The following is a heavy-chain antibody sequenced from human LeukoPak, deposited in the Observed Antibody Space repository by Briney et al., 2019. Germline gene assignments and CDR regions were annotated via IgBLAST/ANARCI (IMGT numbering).Heavy chain of an antibody. Sequence: GRSLRLSCAAYGLSLSGYWMSWLRQAPGKGPEWVDGLHADGNEKYLVDSVKGRFTVSRDNAKNSLYLQMNSLRVEDTAVYYGARGGYSFDYLGQGTLVTVSS. CDR3: ARGGYSFDY. CDR2: LHADGNEK. V-gene: IGHV3-7*01. J-gene: IGHJ4*02. CDR1: GLSLSGYW. D-gene: IGHD5-12*01.